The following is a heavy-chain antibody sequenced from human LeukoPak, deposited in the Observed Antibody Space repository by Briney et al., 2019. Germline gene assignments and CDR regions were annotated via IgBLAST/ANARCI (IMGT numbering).Heavy chain of an antibody. Sequence: SETLSLTCTVSGYSISSGYYWGWIRQPPGKGLEWIGNIYHSGNTYYNPSLKSRVTLSIDTSKNQISLELSSVTAADTAVYYCARDSWYNDSGYNWFDPWGQGTLVTVSS. D-gene: IGHD3-22*01. CDR1: GYSISSGYY. J-gene: IGHJ5*02. CDR2: IYHSGNT. V-gene: IGHV4-38-2*02. CDR3: ARDSWYNDSGYNWFDP.